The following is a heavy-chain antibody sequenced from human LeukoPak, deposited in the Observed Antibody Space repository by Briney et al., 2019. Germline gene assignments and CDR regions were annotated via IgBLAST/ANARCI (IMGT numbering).Heavy chain of an antibody. Sequence: GRCLRLSCAPSGFTLSSDGMHWVRQAPGKGRGWVVVIWYDGSNKYYADSVKGRFTISRDNSKNTLYLQMNSLRAEDTAVYYCARVAGAYAEYFQHWGQGTLVTVSS. J-gene: IGHJ1*01. D-gene: IGHD6-19*01. CDR3: ARVAGAYAEYFQH. CDR2: IWYDGSNK. V-gene: IGHV3-33*01. CDR1: GFTLSSDG.